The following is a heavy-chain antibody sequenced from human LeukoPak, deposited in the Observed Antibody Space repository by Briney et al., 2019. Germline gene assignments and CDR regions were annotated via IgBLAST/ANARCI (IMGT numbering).Heavy chain of an antibody. V-gene: IGHV1-24*01. J-gene: IGHJ5*02. CDR3: APSWGSSGWYSWFDP. CDR2: FDPEDGET. Sequence: GASVEVSCKVSGYTLTELSMHWVRQAPGEGLEWMGGFDPEDGETIYAQKFQGRVTMTEDTSTDTAYMEVSSLRSEDTAVYYCAPSWGSSGWYSWFDPWGQGTLVTVSS. CDR1: GYTLTELS. D-gene: IGHD6-19*01.